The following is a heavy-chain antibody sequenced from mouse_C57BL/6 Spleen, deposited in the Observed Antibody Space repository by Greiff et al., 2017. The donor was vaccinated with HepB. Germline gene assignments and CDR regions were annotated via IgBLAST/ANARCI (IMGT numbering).Heavy chain of an antibody. CDR2: IRLKSDNYAT. CDR3: TEGGTGDYFDY. J-gene: IGHJ2*01. D-gene: IGHD3-3*01. Sequence: EVKVEESGGGLVQPGGSMKLSCVASGFTFSNYWMNWVRQSPEKGLEWVAQIRLKSDNYATHYAESVKGRFTISRDDSKSSVYLQMNNLRAEDTGIYYCTEGGTGDYFDYWGQGTTLTVSS. CDR1: GFTFSNYW. V-gene: IGHV6-3*01.